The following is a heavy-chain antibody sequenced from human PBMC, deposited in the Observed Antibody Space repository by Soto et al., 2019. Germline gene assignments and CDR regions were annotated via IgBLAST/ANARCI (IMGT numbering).Heavy chain of an antibody. J-gene: IGHJ4*01. V-gene: IGHV4-39*01. D-gene: IGHD6-13*01. CDR2: IYYSGST. CDR1: GGSISSSSYY. Sequence: QLQLQESGPGLVKPSETLSLTCTVSGGSISSSSYYWGWIRQPPGKGLEWIGSIYYSGSTYYNPSLKSRVTISLDTSKNQFSLKLSSVTAAATAVYYCAKIAAAGTIRIAYWGHGTLVTVCS. CDR3: AKIAAAGTIRIAY.